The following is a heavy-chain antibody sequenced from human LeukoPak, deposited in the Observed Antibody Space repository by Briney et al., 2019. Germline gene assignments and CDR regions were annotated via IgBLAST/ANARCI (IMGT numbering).Heavy chain of an antibody. CDR1: GFTFSSYS. CDR2: ISSSSSYI. Sequence: GGSLRLSCAASGFTFSSYSMNWVRQAPGKGLEWVSSISSSSSYIYYADSVKGRFTISRDNSKNTLYLQMNSLRAEDTAVYYCAREYSSGWRVPEYFQHWGQGTLVTVSS. V-gene: IGHV3-21*01. D-gene: IGHD6-19*01. J-gene: IGHJ1*01. CDR3: AREYSSGWRVPEYFQH.